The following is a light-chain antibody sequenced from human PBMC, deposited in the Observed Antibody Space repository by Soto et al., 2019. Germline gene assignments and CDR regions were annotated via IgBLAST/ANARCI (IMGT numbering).Light chain of an antibody. CDR3: QRDGNSPT. CDR1: QSVNNNF. CDR2: RTS. J-gene: IGKJ2*01. Sequence: EIVLTQSPGTLSLSPGERATLSCRTSQSVNNNFLAWYQQKPGQAPRLLIYRTSNRATGVPDRFSGGGSGTDFTLTITRLEPEDFAVYSCQRDGNSPTFGQGTKLEI. V-gene: IGKV3-20*01.